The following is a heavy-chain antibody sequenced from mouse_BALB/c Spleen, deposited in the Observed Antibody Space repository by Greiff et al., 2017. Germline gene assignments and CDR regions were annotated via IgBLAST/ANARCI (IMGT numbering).Heavy chain of an antibody. CDR1: GFTFSSFG. CDR2: ISSGSSTI. Sequence: EVQVVESGGGLVQPGGSRKLSCAASGFTFSSFGMHWVRQAPEKGLEWVAYISSGSSTIYYADTVKGRFTISRDNPKNTLFLQMTSLRSEDTAMYYCARSGILRGYYAMDYWGQGTSVTVSS. V-gene: IGHV5-17*02. J-gene: IGHJ4*01. D-gene: IGHD3-1*01. CDR3: ARSGILRGYYAMDY.